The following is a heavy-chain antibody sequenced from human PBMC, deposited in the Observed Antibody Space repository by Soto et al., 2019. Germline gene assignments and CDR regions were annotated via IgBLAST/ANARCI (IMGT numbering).Heavy chain of an antibody. D-gene: IGHD4-4*01. J-gene: IGHJ6*03. CDR3: AREGSNYGYYYYYMDV. CDR2: IKQDGSEK. V-gene: IGHV3-7*01. Sequence: GGSLRLSSAASGFTFSTFCMSWVRQAPGKGLEWVANIKQDGSEKYSVDSVKGRFTISRDNAENSLYLQMNSLRAEDTAVYYCAREGSNYGYYYYYMDVWGKGTTVTVSS. CDR1: GFTFSTFC.